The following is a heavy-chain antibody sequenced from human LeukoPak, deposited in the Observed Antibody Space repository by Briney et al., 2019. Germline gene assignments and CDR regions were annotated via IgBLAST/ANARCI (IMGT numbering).Heavy chain of an antibody. D-gene: IGHD1-26*01. V-gene: IGHV3-23*01. Sequence: GGSLRLSCAASGFTFSSYAMSWVRQAPGKGLEWVSTITGSADSPNYADSVKGRFTISRDNSKNTLYLQMNSLRAEDTAVYYCARQGSGNYLSPVNYWGQGTLVTVSS. CDR1: GFTFSSYA. J-gene: IGHJ4*02. CDR2: ITGSADSP. CDR3: ARQGSGNYLSPVNY.